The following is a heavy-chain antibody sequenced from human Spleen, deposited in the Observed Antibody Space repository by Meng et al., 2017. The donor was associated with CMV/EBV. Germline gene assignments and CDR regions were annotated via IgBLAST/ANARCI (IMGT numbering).Heavy chain of an antibody. Sequence: GESLKISCAGSGFTFSSYAMSWVRQAPGKGLEWVSAISASGGSTYYADSVKGRFTISRDNAKNSLYLQMNSLRAEDTAVYYCARYNGMDVWGQGTTVTVSS. J-gene: IGHJ6*02. D-gene: IGHD5-12*01. CDR1: GFTFSSYA. CDR3: ARYNGMDV. V-gene: IGHV3-23*01. CDR2: ISASGGST.